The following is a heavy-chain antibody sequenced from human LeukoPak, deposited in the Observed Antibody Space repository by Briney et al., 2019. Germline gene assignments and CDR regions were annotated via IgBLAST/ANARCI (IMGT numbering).Heavy chain of an antibody. J-gene: IGHJ3*02. CDR3: ARDPPSWRELGREAFDI. CDR1: GGTFSSYA. D-gene: IGHD1-26*01. V-gene: IGHV1-69*13. CDR2: IIPIFGTA. Sequence: SVKVSCKASGGTFSSYAISWVRQAPGQGLKWMGGIIPIFGTANYAQKFQGRVTITADESTSTAYMELSSLRSEDTAVYYCARDPPSWRELGREAFDIWGQGTMVTVSS.